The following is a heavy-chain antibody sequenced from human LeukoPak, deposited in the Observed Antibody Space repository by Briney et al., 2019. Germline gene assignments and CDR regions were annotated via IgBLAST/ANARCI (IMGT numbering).Heavy chain of an antibody. CDR2: ISYDGSNE. D-gene: IGHD6-13*01. V-gene: IGHV3-30*18. J-gene: IGHJ3*02. Sequence: PGGSLRLSCSASGFIFSGYFMHWVRQAPGKGLEWVTVISYDGSNEYFADSVKGRFTISRDNSKNTLYLQMSSLRAEDTAVYYCAKEEAADGDAFDIWGQGTMVTVSS. CDR1: GFIFSGYF. CDR3: AKEEAADGDAFDI.